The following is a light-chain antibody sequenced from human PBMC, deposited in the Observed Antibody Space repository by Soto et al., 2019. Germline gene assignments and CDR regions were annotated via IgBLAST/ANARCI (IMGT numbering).Light chain of an antibody. Sequence: QSVLTQPASVSGSPGQTITISCTGTSSDIGRSNYVSWYQQHPGKAPNFVIYDVSNRPSGVSNRFSGSKSGNTASLTISGLQAEDEADYYCFLHTSSGTYVFGPGTKLTVL. V-gene: IGLV2-14*03. J-gene: IGLJ1*01. CDR3: FLHTSSGTYV. CDR2: DVS. CDR1: SSDIGRSNY.